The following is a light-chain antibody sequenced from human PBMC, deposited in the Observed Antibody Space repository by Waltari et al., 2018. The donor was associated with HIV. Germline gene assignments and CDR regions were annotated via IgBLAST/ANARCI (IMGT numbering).Light chain of an antibody. V-gene: IGLV3-25*03. CDR2: KAI. CDR3: QSTDSGGSYVV. J-gene: IGLJ2*01. Sequence: SYELTQPSSVSVSPGQTARTNCSGDALPGQYGYWYQQKPGQAPVLLVFKAILGASGLLGRFSGSSSGTGCSLTIGGVQAEDESDYYGQSTDSGGSYVVFGGGTRLTVL. CDR1: ALPGQY.